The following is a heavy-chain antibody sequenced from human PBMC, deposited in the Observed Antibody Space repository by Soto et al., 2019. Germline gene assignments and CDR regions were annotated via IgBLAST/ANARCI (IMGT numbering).Heavy chain of an antibody. J-gene: IGHJ4*02. CDR3: ARVRLGELSLIDY. Sequence: QVQLQESGPGLVKPSGTLSLTCAVSGGSISSSNWWSWVRQHPGKVLEWIGEIYHSGSTNYNPSLKSRVTISVVKSKNQFSLKLSSETAANTSEYYCARVRLGELSLIDYWGQGTLVTVSS. CDR2: IYHSGST. V-gene: IGHV4-4*02. CDR1: GGSISSSNW. D-gene: IGHD3-16*02.